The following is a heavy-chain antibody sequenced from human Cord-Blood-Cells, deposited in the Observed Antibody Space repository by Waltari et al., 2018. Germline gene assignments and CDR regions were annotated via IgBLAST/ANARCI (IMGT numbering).Heavy chain of an antibody. CDR1: GYTFTSYD. CDR2: MNPNSGNT. J-gene: IGHJ4*02. D-gene: IGHD2-15*01. CDR3: ARGPYCSGGSCYVGLMGY. V-gene: IGHV1-8*01. Sequence: QVQLVQSGAEVKKPGASVKVSCKASGYTFTSYDINWVRQATGQGLEWMGWMNPNSGNTGYAQKFQGRVTMTRNTSMSTAYMELSSLRSEDTAVYYCARGPYCSGGSCYVGLMGYWGQGTLVTVSS.